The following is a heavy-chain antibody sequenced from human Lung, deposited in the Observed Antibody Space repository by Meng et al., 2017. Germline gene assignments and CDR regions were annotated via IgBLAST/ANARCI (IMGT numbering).Heavy chain of an antibody. CDR2: ISSSSTYI. J-gene: IGHJ4*02. D-gene: IGHD3-16*02. V-gene: IGHV3-21*02. CDR3: ATQLFYETSSYRDY. Sequence: DVQLVESGGGLVKPGGSLRLSCGASGFTFNIYTMNWVRQAPGMGLEWVSSISSSSTYIYYADSVKGRFTISRDNAKNSLYLQMNRLRTEETAVYFCATQLFYETSSYRDYWGQGTLVTVSS. CDR1: GFTFNIYT.